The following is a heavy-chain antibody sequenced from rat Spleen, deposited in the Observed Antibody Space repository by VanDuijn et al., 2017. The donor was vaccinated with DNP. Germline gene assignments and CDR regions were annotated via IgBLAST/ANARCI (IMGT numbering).Heavy chain of an antibody. CDR3: ARHGGGWV. J-gene: IGHJ2*01. D-gene: IGHD1-11*01. CDR2: ISTRGGDT. V-gene: IGHV5-25*01. Sequence: EVQLGESGGGLVQPGRSLKLSCVASGFTFSNYDMAWVRPAPTKGLGWVESISTRGGDTDYGDSVKGRFTVSRDNAKSTLYLQMDSQRSEDTATYYCARHGGGWVWGQGVMVTVSS. CDR1: GFTFSNYD.